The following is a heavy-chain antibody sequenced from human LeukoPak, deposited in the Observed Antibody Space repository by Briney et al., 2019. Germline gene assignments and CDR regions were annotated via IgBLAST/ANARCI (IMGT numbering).Heavy chain of an antibody. V-gene: IGHV3-7*01. CDR2: IKQDGSAK. Sequence: GGSLRLSCAASGFTFSDYWMHWVRQAPGKGLEWVANIKQDGSAKYYVDSVKGRFTISRDNAKNSLYLQMNSLRAEDTAVYYCAGDRATSYFDYWGQGALVTISS. CDR3: AGDRATSYFDY. CDR1: GFTFSDYW. J-gene: IGHJ4*02. D-gene: IGHD1-26*01.